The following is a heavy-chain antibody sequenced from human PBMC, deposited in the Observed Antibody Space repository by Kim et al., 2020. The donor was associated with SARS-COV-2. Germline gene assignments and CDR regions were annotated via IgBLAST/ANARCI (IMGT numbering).Heavy chain of an antibody. Sequence: GESLQISCKGSGYSFTSYWISWVRQMPGKGLEWMGRIDPSDSYTNYSPSFQGHVTISADKSISTAYLQWSSLKASDTAMYYCARQYYDILTGYYNWFDPWGQGTLVTVSS. J-gene: IGHJ5*02. CDR3: ARQYYDILTGYYNWFDP. D-gene: IGHD3-9*01. V-gene: IGHV5-10-1*01. CDR2: IDPSDSYT. CDR1: GYSFTSYW.